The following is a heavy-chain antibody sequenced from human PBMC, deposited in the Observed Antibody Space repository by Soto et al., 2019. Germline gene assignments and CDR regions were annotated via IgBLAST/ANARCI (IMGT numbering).Heavy chain of an antibody. Sequence: QVQLVQSGAEVKKPGSSVKVSCKASGGTFSSYAISWVRQAPGQGLEWMGGIIPIFGTANYAQKFQGRVTITAAESTGAAYMELSSLRSEDTAVYYCARAYYYGSGSYLGGQGTLVSVSS. V-gene: IGHV1-69*12. J-gene: IGHJ4*02. CDR3: ARAYYYGSGSYL. D-gene: IGHD3-10*01. CDR1: GGTFSSYA. CDR2: IIPIFGTA.